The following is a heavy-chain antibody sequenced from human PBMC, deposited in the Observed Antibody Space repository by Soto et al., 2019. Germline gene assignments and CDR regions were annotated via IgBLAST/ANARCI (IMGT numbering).Heavy chain of an antibody. CDR1: GYRFTTSW. Sequence: GESLKISCKGSGYRFTTSWITWVRQMPGKGLEWMGIIHPGDSDTRHSPSFQGQVTISADKSVSTAHLQWSSLKASDTAMYYCARVSAIVGCLDGDLDYWGPGTMVTVYS. D-gene: IGHD1-26*01. CDR2: IHPGDSDT. V-gene: IGHV5-51*01. CDR3: ARVSAIVGCLDGDLDY. J-gene: IGHJ4*02.